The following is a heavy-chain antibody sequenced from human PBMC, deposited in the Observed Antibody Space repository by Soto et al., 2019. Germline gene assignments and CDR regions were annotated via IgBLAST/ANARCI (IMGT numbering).Heavy chain of an antibody. CDR3: AKDRRQQLVRRDYLDV. Sequence: GGSLRLSCAASGVTFSSYAMSWVRQAPGKGLGGVSTISGSGGSTYYADSVKGRFTISRDNSKNTLYLQMNSLRAEDTAVYYCAKDRRQQLVRRDYLDVWGKGTSVTVYS. CDR1: GVTFSSYA. V-gene: IGHV3-23*01. CDR2: ISGSGGST. D-gene: IGHD6-6*01. J-gene: IGHJ6*03.